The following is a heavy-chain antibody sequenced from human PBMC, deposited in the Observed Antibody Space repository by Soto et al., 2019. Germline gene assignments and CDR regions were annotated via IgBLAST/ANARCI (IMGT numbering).Heavy chain of an antibody. CDR1: GFSFSNYA. CDR3: AKAKGSFDHTGPDQ. V-gene: IGHV3-23*01. Sequence: EVQLLESGGGLIQPGGSLRLSCATFGFSFSNYAMSWVRQAPGKGLEWVSGFGVDYVTYYADSVRGRFTISRDNSKNTLYVQMNCLRAEDTALYYCAKAKGSFDHTGPDQWGQGTLVTVSS. CDR2: FGVDYVT. J-gene: IGHJ4*02. D-gene: IGHD2-8*02.